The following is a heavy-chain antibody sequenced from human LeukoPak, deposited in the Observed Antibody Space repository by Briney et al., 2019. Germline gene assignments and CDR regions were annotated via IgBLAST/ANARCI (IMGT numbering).Heavy chain of an antibody. CDR2: ISSGGGYT. J-gene: IGHJ4*02. V-gene: IGHV3-23*01. Sequence: GGSLRLSCAASGFAFSTYAMSWVRQAPGKGLEWVSAISSGGGYTYHADSVKGRFTISRDDSKNTLYLQISSLRAEDTAVYYCASYCSSRCSPSGFDFWGRGTLVTVSS. CDR1: GFAFSTYA. D-gene: IGHD2-2*01. CDR3: ASYCSSRCSPSGFDF.